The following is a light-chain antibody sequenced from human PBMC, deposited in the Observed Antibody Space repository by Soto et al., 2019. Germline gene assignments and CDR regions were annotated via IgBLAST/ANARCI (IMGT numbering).Light chain of an antibody. CDR2: DVR. CDR3: CSFAGSYPLYV. CDR1: TNY. J-gene: IGLJ1*01. V-gene: IGLV2-11*01. Sequence: QSALTQPRSVSGSPGQSVTISCTGTTNYVSWYQQHPGKAPKLMIYDVRRRPSGVPDRFSGSKSGNTASLTISGLQAEDEADYYCCSFAGSYPLYVFGGGTKLTVL.